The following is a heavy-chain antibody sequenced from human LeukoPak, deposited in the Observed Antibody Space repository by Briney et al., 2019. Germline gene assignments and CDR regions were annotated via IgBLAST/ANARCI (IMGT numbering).Heavy chain of an antibody. CDR3: ARDPLSTNDFDI. Sequence: TSETLSLTCTVSGVPISNYYWNWIRQSPGKGLEWIGYINYSGSTNYNPSLKSRVTISVDTSKNQFSLKLSSVTAADTAVYFCARDPLSTNDFDIWGQGTMVTASS. CDR2: INYSGST. V-gene: IGHV4-59*01. CDR1: GVPISNYY. D-gene: IGHD1-1*01. J-gene: IGHJ3*02.